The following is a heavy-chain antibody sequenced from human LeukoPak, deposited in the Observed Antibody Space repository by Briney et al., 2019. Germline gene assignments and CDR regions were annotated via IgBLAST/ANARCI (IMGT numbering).Heavy chain of an antibody. J-gene: IGHJ6*02. CDR2: FDPEDGET. CDR3: ATARDYYYYYGMDV. Sequence: ASVKVSCKASGYTFTGYYMHWVRQAPGKGLEWMGGFDPEDGETIYAQKFQGRVTMTEDTSTDTAYMELSSLRSEDTAVYYCATARDYYYYYGMDVWGQGTTVTVSS. V-gene: IGHV1-24*01. CDR1: GYTFTGYY.